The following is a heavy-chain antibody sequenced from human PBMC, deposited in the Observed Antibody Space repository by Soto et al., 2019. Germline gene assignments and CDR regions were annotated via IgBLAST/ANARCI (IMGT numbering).Heavy chain of an antibody. CDR1: GFPFSIYA. CDR2: ISGSGGST. CDR3: AKELVNRGSCYADY. D-gene: IGHD1-26*01. V-gene: IGHV3-23*01. Sequence: GGSLRLSCAASGFPFSIYAMSLVRQSPGKGLEWVSAISGSGGSTYYADSVKGRFTISRDNSKNTLYLQMNSLRAEDTAVYYCAKELVNRGSCYADYWDQGTLVTVSS. J-gene: IGHJ4*02.